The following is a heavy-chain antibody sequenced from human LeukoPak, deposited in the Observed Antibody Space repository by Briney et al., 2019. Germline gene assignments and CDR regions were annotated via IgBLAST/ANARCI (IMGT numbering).Heavy chain of an antibody. Sequence: PGGSLRLSCAASGFTFSSYCMNWVRQAPGKGLEWVSSISSSSSYISYADSVKGRFTISRDNAKKSLYLEMNSLRGEDTGVYYCARRRGYVIDYWGQGTLVTVSS. V-gene: IGHV3-21*01. CDR3: ARRRGYVIDY. CDR1: GFTFSSYC. D-gene: IGHD5-12*01. CDR2: ISSSSSYI. J-gene: IGHJ4*02.